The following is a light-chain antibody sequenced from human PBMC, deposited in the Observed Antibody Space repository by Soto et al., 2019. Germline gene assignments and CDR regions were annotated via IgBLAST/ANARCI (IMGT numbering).Light chain of an antibody. J-gene: IGLJ3*02. CDR2: DVS. Sequence: QSALTQPASVSGSPGQSITISCTGTSSDVGGYNYVSWYQQHPGKAPKLMILDVSSRPSGVSNRFSGSKSGNTASLTISGLQAEDEAHYSCCSYTSSSTYWVFGGGTKVTVL. CDR1: SSDVGGYNY. CDR3: CSYTSSSTYWV. V-gene: IGLV2-14*01.